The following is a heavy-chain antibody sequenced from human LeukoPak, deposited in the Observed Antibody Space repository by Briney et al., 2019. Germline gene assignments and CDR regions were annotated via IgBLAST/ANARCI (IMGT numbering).Heavy chain of an antibody. CDR3: ARDLPMNWFDP. V-gene: IGHV1-46*01. J-gene: IGHJ5*02. CDR1: GYTFTSYY. CDR2: INPSGGST. Sequence: ASVKVSCEASGYTFTSYYMHWVRQAPGQGLEWMGIINPSGGSTSYAQKFQGRVTMTRDTSTSTVYMELSSLRSEDTAVYYCARDLPMNWFDPWGQGTLVTVSS.